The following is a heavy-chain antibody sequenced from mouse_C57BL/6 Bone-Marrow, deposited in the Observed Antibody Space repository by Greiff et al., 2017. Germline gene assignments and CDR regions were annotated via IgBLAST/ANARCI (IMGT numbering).Heavy chain of an antibody. D-gene: IGHD1-3*01. CDR1: GFTFSSYG. CDR2: ISSGGSYT. J-gene: IGHJ2*01. CDR3: ARQNYNTHY. Sequence: VKPGGSLKLSCAASGFTFSSYGMSWVRQTPDKRLEWVATISSGGSYTYYPDSVKGRFTISRDNAKNTLYLQMSSLKSEDTAMYYCARQNYNTHYWGQGTTLTVSS. V-gene: IGHV5-6*01.